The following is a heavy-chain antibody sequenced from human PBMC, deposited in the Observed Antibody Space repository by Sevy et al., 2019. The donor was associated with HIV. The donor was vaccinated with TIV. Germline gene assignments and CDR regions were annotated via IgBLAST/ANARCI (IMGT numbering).Heavy chain of an antibody. J-gene: IGHJ4*02. D-gene: IGHD3-10*01. CDR3: ASGAYYYASRTENFDY. Sequence: GGSLRLSCAASGFTFSSYGMHWVRQAPGKGLEWVALFWYDGSSKYYADSVKGRFTISRENSKNTLYLQMNSLRAEDTAVYYCASGAYYYASRTENFDYWGQGTLVTVSS. V-gene: IGHV3-33*01. CDR2: FWYDGSSK. CDR1: GFTFSSYG.